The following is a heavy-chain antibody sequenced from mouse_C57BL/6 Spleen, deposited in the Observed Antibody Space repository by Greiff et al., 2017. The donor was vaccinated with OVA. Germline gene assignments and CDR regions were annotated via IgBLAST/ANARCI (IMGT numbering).Heavy chain of an antibody. CDR2: INPNNGGT. CDR3: ARNGPHYYGSSLYYFDY. D-gene: IGHD1-1*01. V-gene: IGHV1-26*01. J-gene: IGHJ2*01. CDR1: GYTFTDYY. Sequence: EVQLQQSGPELVKPGASVKISCKASGYTFTDYYMNWVKQSHGKSLEWIGDINPNNGGTSYNQKFKGKATLTVDKSSSTAYMELRSLTSEDSAVYYCARNGPHYYGSSLYYFDYWGQGTTLTVSS.